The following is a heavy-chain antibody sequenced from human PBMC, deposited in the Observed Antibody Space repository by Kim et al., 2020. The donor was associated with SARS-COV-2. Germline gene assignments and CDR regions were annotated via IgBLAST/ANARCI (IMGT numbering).Heavy chain of an antibody. D-gene: IGHD2-15*01. J-gene: IGHJ5*02. V-gene: IGHV1-24*01. Sequence: YAQKFQGRVTMTEDTSTDTAYMELSSLRSEDTAVYYCATGESGYFRWFDPWGQGTLVTVSS. CDR3: ATGESGYFRWFDP.